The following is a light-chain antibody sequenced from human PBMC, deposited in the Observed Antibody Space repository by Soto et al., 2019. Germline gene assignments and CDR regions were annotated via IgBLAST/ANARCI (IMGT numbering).Light chain of an antibody. J-gene: IGLJ1*01. CDR3: SSYTGGNPSYV. CDR2: EVT. Sequence: QSALTQPPSASGSPGQSVTISCTGTSSDVGGYDYVSWYQQHPGKAPKLMIYEVTIRPSGVSDRFSGYKSGNTAYLTVSGIQAEDEADYYCSSYTGGNPSYVFGTGTKLTVL. V-gene: IGLV2-8*01. CDR1: SSDVGGYDY.